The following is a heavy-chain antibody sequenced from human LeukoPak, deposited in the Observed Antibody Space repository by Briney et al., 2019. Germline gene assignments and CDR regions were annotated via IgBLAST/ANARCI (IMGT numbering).Heavy chain of an antibody. J-gene: IGHJ4*02. Sequence: GGSLRLSCAASGFTFSSYAMSWVRQAPGKGLEWVSAISGSGGSTYYADSVKGRFTISRDNSKNTLYLQMNSLRAEDTAVYYCAKTSLPDLWFGESTGDYWGQGTLVTVSS. CDR3: AKTSLPDLWFGESTGDY. D-gene: IGHD3-10*01. CDR1: GFTFSSYA. CDR2: ISGSGGST. V-gene: IGHV3-23*01.